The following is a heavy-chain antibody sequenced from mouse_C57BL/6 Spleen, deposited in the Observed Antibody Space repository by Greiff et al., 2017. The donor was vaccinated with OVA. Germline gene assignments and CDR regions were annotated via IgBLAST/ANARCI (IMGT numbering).Heavy chain of an antibody. V-gene: IGHV1-15*01. CDR2: IDPETGGT. Sequence: VQLHQSGAELVRPGASVTLSCKASGYTFTDYEMHWVKQTPVHGLEWIGAIDPETGGTAYNQKFKGKAILTADKSSSTAYIELRSLTSEDSAVYYCTRWGYGNYRAMDYWGQGTSVTVSS. D-gene: IGHD2-1*01. J-gene: IGHJ4*01. CDR3: TRWGYGNYRAMDY. CDR1: GYTFTDYE.